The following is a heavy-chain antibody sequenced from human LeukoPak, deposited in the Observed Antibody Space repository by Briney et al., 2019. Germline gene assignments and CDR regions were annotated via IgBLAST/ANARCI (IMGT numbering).Heavy chain of an antibody. CDR2: INPNSGGA. V-gene: IGHV1-2*06. J-gene: IGHJ5*02. Sequence: GASVKVSCKASGYTFTGYYMHWVRQAPGQGLEWMGRINPNSGGANYAQKFQGRVTMTGDTSISTAYMELSRLRSDDTAVYYCARYPSRGYSCRNSFDPWGQGTLVTVSS. CDR1: GYTFTGYY. D-gene: IGHD5-18*01. CDR3: ARYPSRGYSCRNSFDP.